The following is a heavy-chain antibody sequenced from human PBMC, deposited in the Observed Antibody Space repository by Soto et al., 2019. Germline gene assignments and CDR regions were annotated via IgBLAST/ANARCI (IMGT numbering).Heavy chain of an antibody. CDR2: ISAYNGNT. D-gene: IGHD4-17*01. Sequence: QVQLVQSGAEVKKPGASVKVSCKASGYTFTSYGISWVRQAPGQGLEWMGWISAYNGNTNYAQKLQGRVTMTTDTSTSTAYMELRSLRSHDTAVYYCARALDYGGNHPHDAFDIWGQGTMATVSS. J-gene: IGHJ3*02. CDR1: GYTFTSYG. V-gene: IGHV1-18*01. CDR3: ARALDYGGNHPHDAFDI.